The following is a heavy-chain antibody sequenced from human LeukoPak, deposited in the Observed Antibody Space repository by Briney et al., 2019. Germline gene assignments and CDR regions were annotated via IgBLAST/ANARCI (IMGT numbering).Heavy chain of an antibody. CDR1: GYTFTSYG. Sequence: GASVKVSCKASGYTFTSYGISWVRQAPGQGLDWMGWISAYNGNTNYAQKLQGRVTMTTDTSTSTAYMELRSLRSDDTAVYYCAVYAPGYCSGGSCYSVIDYFDYWGQGTLVTVSS. CDR2: ISAYNGNT. D-gene: IGHD2-15*01. J-gene: IGHJ4*02. CDR3: AVYAPGYCSGGSCYSVIDYFDY. V-gene: IGHV1-18*01.